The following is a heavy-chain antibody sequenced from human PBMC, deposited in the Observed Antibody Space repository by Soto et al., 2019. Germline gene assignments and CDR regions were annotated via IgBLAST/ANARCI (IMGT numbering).Heavy chain of an antibody. CDR2: INPNSGGT. V-gene: IGHV1-2*04. CDR3: ARTINNWNAIDY. CDR1: GYTFTGYY. J-gene: IGHJ4*02. Sequence: ASVKVSCKASGYTFTGYYMHWVRQAPGQGLEWMGWINPNSGGTNYAQKFQGWVTMTSDTSTSTAYMELGSLTSDDTAVYYCARTINNWNAIDYWGQGTLVTVSS. D-gene: IGHD1-20*01.